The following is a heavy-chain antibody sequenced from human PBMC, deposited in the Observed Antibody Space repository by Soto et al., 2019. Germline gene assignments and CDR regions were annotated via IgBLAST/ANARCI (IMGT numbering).Heavy chain of an antibody. V-gene: IGHV1-18*01. J-gene: IGHJ4*02. D-gene: IGHD6-19*01. CDR1: GYTFTSYG. Sequence: QVQLVQSGAEVKKPGASVKVSCKASGYTFTSYGISWVRQAPGQGLEWMGWINAYNGNTNYARKLQGRVTMTTDTSPSTAYLALWSLRSDDTAVYYCARDPVAGTYFDYWGQGALVTASS. CDR2: INAYNGNT. CDR3: ARDPVAGTYFDY.